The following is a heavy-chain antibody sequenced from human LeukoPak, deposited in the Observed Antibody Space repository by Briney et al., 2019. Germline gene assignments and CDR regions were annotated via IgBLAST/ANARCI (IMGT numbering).Heavy chain of an antibody. D-gene: IGHD1-26*01. CDR3: ARGGAPISGSTSNDY. CDR1: GFIFSSYW. V-gene: IGHV3-74*01. Sequence: GGSLRLSCAASGFIFSSYWMHWVRQAPGKGLVWVSRINSDGSSTTYADSVKGRFTISRDNAKNTLYLQMNSLRAEDTAVYYCARGGAPISGSTSNDYWGQGTLATVSS. CDR2: INSDGSST. J-gene: IGHJ4*02.